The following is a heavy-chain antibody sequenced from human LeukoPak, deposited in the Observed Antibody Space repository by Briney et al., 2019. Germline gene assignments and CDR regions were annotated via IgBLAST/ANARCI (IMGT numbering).Heavy chain of an antibody. CDR1: GFTFTNAW. J-gene: IGHJ3*02. CDR2: IKTKTDSGTT. D-gene: IGHD3-3*01. CDR3: TTQTGTYYDFWSGSSGAFDI. Sequence: GGSLRLPCAASGFTFTNAWMSWVRQAPGKGLEWVGRIKTKTDSGTTDYAAPVKGRFTISRDDSKNTVYLQMTSLKTEDTAVFYCTTQTGTYYDFWSGSSGAFDIWGQGTMVTVSS. V-gene: IGHV3-15*01.